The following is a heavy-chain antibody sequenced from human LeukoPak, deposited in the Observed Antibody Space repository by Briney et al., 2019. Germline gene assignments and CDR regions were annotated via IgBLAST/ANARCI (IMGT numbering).Heavy chain of an antibody. Sequence: SETLSLTCTVSGGSISSYYWSWIRQPPGKGLEWIGYIYYSGSTNYSPSLRSRVTISVDTSKNQFSLKLSSVTAADTAVYYCARKGLTGGLDYWGQGTLVTVSS. CDR3: ARKGLTGGLDY. CDR2: IYYSGST. CDR1: GGSISSYY. J-gene: IGHJ4*02. D-gene: IGHD2-8*02. V-gene: IGHV4-59*01.